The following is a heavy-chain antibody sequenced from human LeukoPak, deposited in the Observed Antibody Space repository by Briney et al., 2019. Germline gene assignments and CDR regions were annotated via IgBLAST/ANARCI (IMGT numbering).Heavy chain of an antibody. J-gene: IGHJ3*02. CDR3: ATPNWNYGDAFDI. V-gene: IGHV1-24*01. Sequence: ASVKVSCKASGYTFTSYDINWVRQAPGKGLEWMGGFDPEDGETIYAQKFQGRVTMTEDTSTDTAYMELSSLRSEDTAVYYCATPNWNYGDAFDIWGQGTMVTVSS. CDR1: GYTFTSYD. CDR2: FDPEDGET. D-gene: IGHD1-7*01.